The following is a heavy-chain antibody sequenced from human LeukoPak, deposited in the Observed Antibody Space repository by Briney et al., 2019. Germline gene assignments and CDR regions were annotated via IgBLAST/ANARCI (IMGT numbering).Heavy chain of an antibody. CDR1: GGSFSGYY. CDR2: INHSGST. V-gene: IGHV4-34*01. J-gene: IGHJ4*02. D-gene: IGHD3-10*01. Sequence: PSETLSLTCAAYGGSFSGYYWSWIRQPPGKGLEWIGEINHSGSTNYNPSLKSRVTISVDTSKNQFSLKLSSVTAADTAVYYCASGFWFGEPTDYWGQGTLVTVSS. CDR3: ASGFWFGEPTDY.